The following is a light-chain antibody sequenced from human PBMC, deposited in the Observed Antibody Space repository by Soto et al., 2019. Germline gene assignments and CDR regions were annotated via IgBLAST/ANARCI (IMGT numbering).Light chain of an antibody. V-gene: IGKV1-6*01. CDR2: AAS. J-gene: IGKJ1*01. Sequence: IQMTQSPSSLSASVGDRVIITCRASQGISNHLGWYQQKPGKAPKLLIYAASSLQSGVPSRFSGSGSGTDFTLTISSLQPEDFATYYCLQDYNYPWTFGQGTKVDIK. CDR3: LQDYNYPWT. CDR1: QGISNH.